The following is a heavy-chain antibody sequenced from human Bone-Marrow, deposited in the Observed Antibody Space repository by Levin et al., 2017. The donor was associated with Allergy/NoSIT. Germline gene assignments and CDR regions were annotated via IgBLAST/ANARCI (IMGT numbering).Heavy chain of an antibody. CDR2: ISARRTTM. V-gene: IGHV3-48*01. D-gene: IGHD2-8*01. CDR1: GFTFSTYG. CDR3: ARDEESYGDAFDI. J-gene: IGHJ3*02. Sequence: GGSLRLSCAASGFTFSTYGMIWVRQAPGKGLEWVSYISARRTTMYYADSVKGRFTISRDAAKNTLYLQMSSLRAEDTAVYYCARDEESYGDAFDIWGQGAMVTVSS.